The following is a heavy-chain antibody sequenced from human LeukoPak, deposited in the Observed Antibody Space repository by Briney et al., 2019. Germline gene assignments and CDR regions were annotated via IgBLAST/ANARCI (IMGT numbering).Heavy chain of an antibody. J-gene: IGHJ6*03. CDR1: GGSISSYY. V-gene: IGHV4-59*01. Sequence: PSETLSLTCTVSGGSISSYYWSWIRQPPGKGLEWIGYIYYSGSTNYNPSLKSRVTISVDTSKNQFSLKLSSVTAADTAVYYCARDLFRSWYAGSGYYYYYMDVWGKGTTVTVSS. D-gene: IGHD6-13*01. CDR2: IYYSGST. CDR3: ARDLFRSWYAGSGYYYYYMDV.